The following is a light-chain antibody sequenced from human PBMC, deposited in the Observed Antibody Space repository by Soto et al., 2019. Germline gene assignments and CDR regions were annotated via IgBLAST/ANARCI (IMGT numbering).Light chain of an antibody. V-gene: IGKV1-5*01. CDR1: QNVDNW. CDR2: EAS. J-gene: IGKJ1*01. CDR3: KRYTSNPRT. Sequence: DIQMTQSPSTLSASVGHRVTITCRASQNVDNWVAWYQQKPGKDPKFLIYEASNLESGVPSRFSGRGSGTEFTLTISSLEPDDFANYYCKRYTSNPRTFGQGTRV.